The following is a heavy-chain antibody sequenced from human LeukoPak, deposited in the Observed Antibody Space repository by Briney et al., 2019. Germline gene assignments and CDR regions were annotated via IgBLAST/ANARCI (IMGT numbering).Heavy chain of an antibody. CDR1: GASISSGSYY. J-gene: IGHJ5*02. V-gene: IGHV4-61*02. D-gene: IGHD3-10*01. Sequence: PSQTLSLTCTVSGASISSGSYYWSWIRQPAGKGLEWIGRIYASGSTNYNPSLRGRVTISIDTSKNQFSLKLTSVTAADTAVYYCTRGHPGVVRGTNWFDPWGQGTLVTVSS. CDR3: TRGHPGVVRGTNWFDP. CDR2: IYASGST.